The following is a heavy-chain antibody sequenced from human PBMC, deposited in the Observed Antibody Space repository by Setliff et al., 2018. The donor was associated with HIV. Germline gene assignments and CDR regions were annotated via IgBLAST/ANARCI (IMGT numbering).Heavy chain of an antibody. CDR3: AREGGYYDSSGYPVGWFDP. Sequence: PSETLSLTCTVSGGSISSLYWTWIRQAPGMGLEWIGYIYHSGRTNYNPSLKSRVTISLETSKNQFSLKLRSVTATDTAVYYCAREGGYYDSSGYPVGWFDPWGQGTLVTVSS. V-gene: IGHV4-59*11. J-gene: IGHJ5*02. CDR2: IYHSGRT. D-gene: IGHD3-22*01. CDR1: GGSISSLY.